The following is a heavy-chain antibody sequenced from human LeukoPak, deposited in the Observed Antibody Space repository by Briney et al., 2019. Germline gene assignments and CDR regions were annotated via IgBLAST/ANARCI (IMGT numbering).Heavy chain of an antibody. J-gene: IGHJ4*02. CDR1: GVSFDDYY. V-gene: IGHV4-34*01. Sequence: PSATLSLTCAVSGVSFDDYYWAWVRQTPGKGLEWIGEINHSGYTNDSPSLKSRVTLSIDTSRKQFSLNLRSVTVADAGTYYCTRMTTGHDYWGQGTLVTVSS. CDR3: TRMTTGHDY. D-gene: IGHD4-17*01. CDR2: INHSGYT.